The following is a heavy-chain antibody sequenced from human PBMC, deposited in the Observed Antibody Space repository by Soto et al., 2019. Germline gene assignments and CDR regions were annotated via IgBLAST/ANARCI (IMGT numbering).Heavy chain of an antibody. Sequence: EVQLVESGGGLVQPGGSLRLSCAASGFTFRGYWMNWVRQAPGKGLVWVSHITTDGGSTNYADSVKGRVTISRDNAKDTLSLYMSSLGVDETAVYYCARDRDIVGASPLAYWGQGTLVTVAS. V-gene: IGHV3-74*01. D-gene: IGHD1-26*01. CDR3: ARDRDIVGASPLAY. CDR2: ITTDGGST. CDR1: GFTFRGYW. J-gene: IGHJ4*02.